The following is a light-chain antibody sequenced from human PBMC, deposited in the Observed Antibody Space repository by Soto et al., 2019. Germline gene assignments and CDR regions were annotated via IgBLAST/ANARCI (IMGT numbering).Light chain of an antibody. CDR2: GAS. CDR3: QQYDTSPRT. V-gene: IGKV3-20*01. J-gene: IGKJ1*01. Sequence: EVMLTQSPGTLSLSPGERATLSCRASQSVSSNYLAWYQQKSGQAPSLLIYGASNKATGSPDRFSGSGSGTDFTLTIRRLEPEDFAVYYCQQYDTSPRTFGQGTKVEFK. CDR1: QSVSSNY.